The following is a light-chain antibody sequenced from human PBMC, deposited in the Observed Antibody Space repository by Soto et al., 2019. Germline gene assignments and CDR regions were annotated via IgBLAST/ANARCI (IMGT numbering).Light chain of an antibody. CDR2: SAS. CDR3: QQYNNWPWT. J-gene: IGKJ1*01. Sequence: EIMVTQSPATLSSFPGDRVTLSCRASQSVSSSYLAWYQQKPGHAPRLLIYSASRGATGFPARFSGSGSGTDFTLTISSLQSEDFAVYYCQQYNNWPWTFAQRTKVDIK. V-gene: IGKV3-15*01. CDR1: QSVSSSY.